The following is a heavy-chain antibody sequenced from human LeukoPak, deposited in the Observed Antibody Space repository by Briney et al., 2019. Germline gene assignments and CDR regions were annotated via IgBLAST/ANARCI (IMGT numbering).Heavy chain of an antibody. V-gene: IGHV3-23*01. D-gene: IGHD2-2*03. CDR1: GFTFSSYA. J-gene: IGHJ6*03. CDR3: ARVDIVVVPAAMTRYYYYYYMDV. CDR2: ISGSGGST. Sequence: GGSLRLSCAASGFTFSSYAMSWVRQAPGKGLEWVSAISGSGGSTYYADSVKGRFTISRDNSKNTLCLQMNSLRAEDTAVYYCARVDIVVVPAAMTRYYYYYYMDVWGKGTTVTVSS.